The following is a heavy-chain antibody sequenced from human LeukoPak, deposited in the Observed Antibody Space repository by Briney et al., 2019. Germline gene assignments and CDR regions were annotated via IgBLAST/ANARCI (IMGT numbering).Heavy chain of an antibody. V-gene: IGHV4-34*01. CDR2: IHHSGST. CDR3: ARGSPIRYCSGGSCYRNWFDP. CDR1: GGSFSGYY. J-gene: IGHJ5*02. Sequence: SETLSLTCAVYGGSFSGYYWSWIRQPPGKGLEWIGEIHHSGSTNYNPSLKSRVTISVDTSKNQFSLKLSSVTAADTAVYYCARGSPIRYCSGGSCYRNWFDPWGQGTLVTVSS. D-gene: IGHD2-15*01.